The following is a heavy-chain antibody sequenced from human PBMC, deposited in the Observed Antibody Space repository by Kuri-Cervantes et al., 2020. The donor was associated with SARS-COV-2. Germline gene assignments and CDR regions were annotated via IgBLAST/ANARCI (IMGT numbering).Heavy chain of an antibody. Sequence: ESLKISCTVSGGSISSSSYYWGWIRQPPGKGLEWIGSIYHSGSTNYNPSLKSRVTISVDTSKNQFSLKLSSVTAADTAVYYCAREYCSSTSCYGAFDIWGQGTMVTVSS. D-gene: IGHD2-2*01. CDR2: IYHSGST. V-gene: IGHV4-39*07. CDR1: GGSISSSSYY. J-gene: IGHJ3*02. CDR3: AREYCSSTSCYGAFDI.